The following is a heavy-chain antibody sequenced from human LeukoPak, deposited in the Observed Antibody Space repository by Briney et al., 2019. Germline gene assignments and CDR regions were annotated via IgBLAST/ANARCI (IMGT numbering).Heavy chain of an antibody. CDR1: GFTFSTFG. D-gene: IGHD1-1*01. CDR3: AKDAGTTRSFYYFDY. Sequence: PGGSLRLSCAASGFTFSTFGLHWVRQAPGKGLEWVAVISYDGNEKHYADSVKGRFTISRDNSKNTLYLQMNSLRAEDTAVYYCAKDAGTTRSFYYFDYWGQGTLVTVSS. V-gene: IGHV3-30*18. J-gene: IGHJ4*02. CDR2: ISYDGNEK.